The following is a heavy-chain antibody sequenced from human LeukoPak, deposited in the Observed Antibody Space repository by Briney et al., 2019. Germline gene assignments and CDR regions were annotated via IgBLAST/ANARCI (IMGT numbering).Heavy chain of an antibody. V-gene: IGHV3-43*02. CDR2: ISGDGGST. D-gene: IGHD3-22*01. Sequence: GGSLRLSCAASGFTFDDYAMHWVRQAPGKGLVWVSRISGDGGSTYYADSVKGRFTISGDNSKNSLYLQMNSLRTEDTALYYCAKENYDRRGYYWLYFDYWGQGTLVTVSS. CDR3: AKENYDRRGYYWLYFDY. CDR1: GFTFDDYA. J-gene: IGHJ4*02.